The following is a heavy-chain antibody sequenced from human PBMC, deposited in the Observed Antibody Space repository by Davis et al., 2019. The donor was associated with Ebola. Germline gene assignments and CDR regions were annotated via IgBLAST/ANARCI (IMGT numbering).Heavy chain of an antibody. CDR1: GYTFTSYY. CDR2: ISAYNGST. V-gene: IGHV1-18*04. Sequence: ASVKVSCKASGYTFTSYYMHWVRQAPGQGLEWMGWISAYNGSTNYAQKLQGRVTMTTDTSTSTAYMELRSLRSDDTAVYYCARDVNYGDYGVYWGQGTLVTVSS. D-gene: IGHD4-17*01. J-gene: IGHJ4*02. CDR3: ARDVNYGDYGVY.